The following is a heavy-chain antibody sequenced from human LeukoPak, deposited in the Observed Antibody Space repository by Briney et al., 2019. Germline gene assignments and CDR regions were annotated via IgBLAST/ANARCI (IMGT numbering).Heavy chain of an antibody. Sequence: HSVKGRFTLSRDNAKNSVYLQMNSLSAEDTAIYYCARSASGNYKIGYFENWGQGILVTVSS. J-gene: IGHJ4*02. CDR3: ARSASGNYKIGYFEN. V-gene: IGHV3-21*01. D-gene: IGHD1-7*01.